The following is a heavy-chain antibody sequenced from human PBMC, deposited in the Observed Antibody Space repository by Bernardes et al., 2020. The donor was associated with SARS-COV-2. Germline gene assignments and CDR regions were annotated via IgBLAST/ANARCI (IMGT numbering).Heavy chain of an antibody. CDR3: ARELVDYYGMDV. J-gene: IGHJ6*02. CDR1: GFTFDDYA. V-gene: IGHV3-30-3*01. CDR2: ISYDGSNK. Sequence: GGSLRLSCAASGFTFDDYAMHWVRQAPGKGLEWVAVISYDGSNKYYADSVKGRFTISRDNSKNTLYLQMNSLRAEDTAVYYCARELVDYYGMDVWGQGTTVTVSS.